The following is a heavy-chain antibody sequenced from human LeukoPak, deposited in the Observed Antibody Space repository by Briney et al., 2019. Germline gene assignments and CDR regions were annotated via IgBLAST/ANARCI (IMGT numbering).Heavy chain of an antibody. V-gene: IGHV4-34*01. J-gene: IGHJ3*02. CDR3: ARTRLSSMAARMPDAFDI. D-gene: IGHD6-6*01. CDR1: GGSFSGYY. Sequence: SETLSLTCAVYGGSFSGYYWSWIRQPPGKGLEWIGSIYYSGSTYYNPSLKSRVTISVDTSKNQFSLKLSSVTAADTAVYYCARTRLSSMAARMPDAFDIWGQGTMVTVSS. CDR2: IYYSGST.